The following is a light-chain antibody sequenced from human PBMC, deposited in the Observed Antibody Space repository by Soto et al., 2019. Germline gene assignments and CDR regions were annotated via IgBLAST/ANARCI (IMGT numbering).Light chain of an antibody. CDR1: QSVSSSY. CDR3: QQYGSSPIT. J-gene: IGKJ5*01. CDR2: GAS. V-gene: IGKV3-20*01. Sequence: EIVLTQSPGTLSLSPGERATLSCRASQSVSSSYFAWYQQKPGQAPRLLFYGASSRATGIPDRFSGSGSGTEFTLTISRLEPEDFAVYYCQQYGSSPITFGQGTRLEIK.